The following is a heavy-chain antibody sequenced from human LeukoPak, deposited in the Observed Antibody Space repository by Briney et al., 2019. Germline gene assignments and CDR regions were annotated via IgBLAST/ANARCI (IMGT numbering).Heavy chain of an antibody. V-gene: IGHV4-59*01. Sequence: SETLSHTCTVSGGSISSYYWSWIRQPPGKGLEWIGYIYSSGSTNYNPSLESRVTMSIDKPKNQLSLKLSSVTVADTAVYYCARDKAGSSSLDYWGQGTPVTVSS. J-gene: IGHJ4*02. CDR1: GGSISSYY. D-gene: IGHD1-26*01. CDR3: ARDKAGSSSLDY. CDR2: IYSSGST.